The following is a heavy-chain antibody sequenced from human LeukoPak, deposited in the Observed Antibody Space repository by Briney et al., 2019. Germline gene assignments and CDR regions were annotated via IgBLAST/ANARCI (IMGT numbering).Heavy chain of an antibody. CDR1: GGSINNYF. J-gene: IGHJ4*02. V-gene: IGHV4-4*07. Sequence: SETLSLICTVSGGSINNYFWSWIRQPAGQGVEWIGRIYTNGDTRYNPSLKSRVTLSVETSKNQLSLKLMSMTAADTAVYYCARAAAAAGGQYFDYWGQGAPVTVSS. CDR2: IYTNGDT. CDR3: ARAAAAAGGQYFDY. D-gene: IGHD6-13*01.